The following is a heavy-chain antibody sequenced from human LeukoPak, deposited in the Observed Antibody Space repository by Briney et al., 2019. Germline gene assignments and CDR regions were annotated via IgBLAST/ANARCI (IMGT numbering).Heavy chain of an antibody. V-gene: IGHV3-7*01. Sequence: GGSLRLSCAASGFTFSSYSMNWVRQAPGKGLEWVAKMNEYGSEIFYVDSVKGRFTISRDNAKNSLYLQMNRLRAEDTAVYYCARPRGCSSSRCNNFDYWGQGTLVTVSS. J-gene: IGHJ4*02. D-gene: IGHD2-2*01. CDR1: GFTFSSYS. CDR3: ARPRGCSSSRCNNFDY. CDR2: MNEYGSEI.